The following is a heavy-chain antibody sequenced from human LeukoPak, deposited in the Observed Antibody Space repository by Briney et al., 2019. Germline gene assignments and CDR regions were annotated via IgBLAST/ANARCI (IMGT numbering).Heavy chain of an antibody. J-gene: IGHJ4*02. CDR3: ARVSEYYYFDY. CDR2: INPNSGGT. CDR1: GYTFTGYF. Sequence: ASVRVSCKASGYTFTGYFMHWMRQAPGQGPEWMGWINPNSGGTNYAQKFQGRVIMTRDTSISTAYMELSRLRSDDTAVYHCARVSEYYYFDYWGQGTLVTVSS. V-gene: IGHV1-2*02. D-gene: IGHD2/OR15-2a*01.